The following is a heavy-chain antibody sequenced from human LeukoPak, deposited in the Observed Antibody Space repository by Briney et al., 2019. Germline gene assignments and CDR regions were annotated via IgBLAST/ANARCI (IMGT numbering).Heavy chain of an antibody. CDR2: ILHSGST. Sequence: TSETLSLTCAVSGVSISNTNWWSWLRQPPGKGLEWIGEILHSGSTNYNPSLKSRVYMSVDKSKNHFSLRLSSVTAADTAVYYCATYYESTGYRFDYWGQGALVTVSS. V-gene: IGHV4-4*02. D-gene: IGHD3-22*01. CDR3: ATYYESTGYRFDY. J-gene: IGHJ4*02. CDR1: GVSISNTNW.